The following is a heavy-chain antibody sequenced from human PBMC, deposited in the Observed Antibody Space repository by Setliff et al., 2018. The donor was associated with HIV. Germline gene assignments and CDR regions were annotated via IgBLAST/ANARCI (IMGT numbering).Heavy chain of an antibody. D-gene: IGHD1-20*01. V-gene: IGHV3-13*01. CDR2: IGIAGDA. CDR3: ARRGIIGTSHYHGMDV. CDR1: GFTFSSYD. J-gene: IGHJ6*02. Sequence: GGSLRLSCAASGFTFSSYDMQWVRQAPGKGLEWASAIGIAGDAYYAGSVKGRFTISRENAKNSLYLHMNSLTAGDTAVYYCARRGIIGTSHYHGMDVWGQGTTVTVSS.